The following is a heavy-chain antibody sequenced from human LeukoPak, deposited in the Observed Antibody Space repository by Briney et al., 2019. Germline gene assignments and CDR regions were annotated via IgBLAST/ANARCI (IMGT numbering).Heavy chain of an antibody. Sequence: GGSLRLSCAASGFTFSSRDMNWVRQAPGKGLEWVSVISGSGGTTYYTDSVKGRFTISRDNSKNMVYLQMNSLRAEDTAVYYCTRGELKASRRYNWNYKIYYYYYMDVWGKGTTVTVSS. CDR2: ISGSGGTT. CDR3: TRGELKASRRYNWNYKIYYYYYMDV. D-gene: IGHD1-7*01. CDR1: GFTFSSRD. J-gene: IGHJ6*03. V-gene: IGHV3-23*01.